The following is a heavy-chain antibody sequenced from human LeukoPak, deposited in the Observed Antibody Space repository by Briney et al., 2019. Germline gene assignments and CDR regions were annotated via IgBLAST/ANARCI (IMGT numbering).Heavy chain of an antibody. Sequence: ASVKVSCKASGYTFTSYGISWVRQAPGQGLEWMGWISAYNGNTNYAQKLQGRVTMTTDTSMSTAYMELRSLRSDDTAVYYCARDMDDILTGYYLVAGGFDYWGQGTLVTVSS. CDR3: ARDMDDILTGYYLVAGGFDY. J-gene: IGHJ4*02. V-gene: IGHV1-18*01. CDR2: ISAYNGNT. D-gene: IGHD3-9*01. CDR1: GYTFTSYG.